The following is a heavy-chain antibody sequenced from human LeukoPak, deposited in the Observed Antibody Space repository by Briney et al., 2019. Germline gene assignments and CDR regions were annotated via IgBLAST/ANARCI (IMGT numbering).Heavy chain of an antibody. V-gene: IGHV4-38-2*02. J-gene: IGHJ4*02. Sequence: SETLSLTCTVSGYSITSGYYWGWLRQPPGKGLEWIGRMSHFLNMYYNPSLKSRVTISADTSKIQFSLNLPSVTAADTAVFYCSRSSGGYSYGQSDYWGQGTLVTVSS. D-gene: IGHD5-18*01. CDR1: GYSITSGYY. CDR3: SRSSGGYSYGQSDY. CDR2: MSHFLNM.